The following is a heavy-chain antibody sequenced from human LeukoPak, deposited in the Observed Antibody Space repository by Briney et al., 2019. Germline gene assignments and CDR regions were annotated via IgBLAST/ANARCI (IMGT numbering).Heavy chain of an antibody. D-gene: IGHD3-3*01. CDR3: ARDEEGDPDFWSGYYTGISSYYYYYGMDV. CDR1: GYTFTGYY. Sequence: ASVKVSCKASGYTFTGYYMHWVRQAPGQGLEWMGRINPNSGDTNYAQKFQGRVTMTRDTSISTAYMELSRLRSDDTAVYYCARDEEGDPDFWSGYYTGISSYYYYYGMDVWGQGTTVTVSS. V-gene: IGHV1-2*06. CDR2: INPNSGDT. J-gene: IGHJ6*02.